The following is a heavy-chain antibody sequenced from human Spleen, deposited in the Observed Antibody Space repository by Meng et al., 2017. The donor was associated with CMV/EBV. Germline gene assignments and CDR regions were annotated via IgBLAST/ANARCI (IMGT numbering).Heavy chain of an antibody. CDR1: GFTFSSYG. V-gene: IGHV3-30*02. CDR3: ARCSSSCYTISY. D-gene: IGHD2-2*02. J-gene: IGHJ4*02. Sequence: GESLKISCAASGFTFSSYGMHWVRQAPGKGLEWVAFIRYDGSNKYYADSVKGRFTISRDNSKNTLYLQMNSLRAEDTAVYYCARCSSSCYTISYWGQGTLVTVSS. CDR2: IRYDGSNK.